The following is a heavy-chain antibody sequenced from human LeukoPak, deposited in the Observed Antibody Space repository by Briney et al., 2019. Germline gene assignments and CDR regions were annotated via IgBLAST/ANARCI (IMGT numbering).Heavy chain of an antibody. Sequence: GGSLRLSCAASGFTFRVYTMNWVRQAPGKGLEWVSSISSGSTYIYYADSMRGRFTISRDNAKNSLYLQMNSLRAEDTAVYYCAKRGQGSSWLYLDYWGQGTLVTVSS. CDR1: GFTFRVYT. J-gene: IGHJ4*02. V-gene: IGHV3-21*04. D-gene: IGHD6-13*01. CDR3: AKRGQGSSWLYLDY. CDR2: ISSGSTYI.